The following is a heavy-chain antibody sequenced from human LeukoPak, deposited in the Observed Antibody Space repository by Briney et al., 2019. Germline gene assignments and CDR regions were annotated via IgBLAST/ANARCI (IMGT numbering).Heavy chain of an antibody. CDR1: GASISSSF. CDR2: IYYREST. CDR3: ARVVYDSSGYYSNFDY. D-gene: IGHD3-22*01. V-gene: IGHV4-59*08. J-gene: IGHJ4*02. Sequence: SETLSLTCSVSGASISSSFWSWIRQPPGKGMDWMGHIYYRESTNYNPSLKSRVTISVDTSKNQFSLKLSSVTAADTAMYYCARVVYDSSGYYSNFDYWGQGTLVTVSS.